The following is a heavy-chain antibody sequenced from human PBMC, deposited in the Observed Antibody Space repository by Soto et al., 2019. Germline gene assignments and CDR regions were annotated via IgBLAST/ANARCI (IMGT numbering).Heavy chain of an antibody. CDR2: VSYRGTT. J-gene: IGHJ4*02. CDR3: ARGFGNGYDLGFDF. D-gene: IGHD5-12*01. Sequence: SETLSLTCTVSGGSISSSTYYWAWIRQPPGKGLEWIGSVSYRGTTYYNPSLKSRVTISEDTSKNQFSLNLRSVTAADTAVYYCARGFGNGYDLGFDFWGKGTLVT. CDR1: GGSISSSTYY. V-gene: IGHV4-39*01.